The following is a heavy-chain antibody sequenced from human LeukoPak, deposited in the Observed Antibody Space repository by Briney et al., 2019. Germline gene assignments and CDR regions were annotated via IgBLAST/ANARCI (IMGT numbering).Heavy chain of an antibody. CDR3: AGTMEGYYYDSSGYYALDAFDI. D-gene: IGHD3-22*01. Sequence: ASVKVSCKSSGYTFTSYDINWVRQATGQGLEWMGCMNLNSGNTGYSQKFQGRVTITRNTSISTAYMELNSLRSEETAVYYCAGTMEGYYYDSSGYYALDAFDIWGQGTMVTVSS. CDR2: MNLNSGNT. J-gene: IGHJ3*02. V-gene: IGHV1-8*01. CDR1: GYTFTSYD.